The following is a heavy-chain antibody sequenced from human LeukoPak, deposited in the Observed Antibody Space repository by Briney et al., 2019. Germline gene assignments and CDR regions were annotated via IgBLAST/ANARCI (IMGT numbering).Heavy chain of an antibody. J-gene: IGHJ3*01. CDR2: ISYDGANK. Sequence: PGGSLRLSCAASGFTFSSFDMHWVRQAPGKGLESAAFISYDGANKYYADSLEGRCTISRDNSKNMVYLQMNSLRPEDTAVYYCARGRIGDCSGDRCYRTGDVWGQGTMVTVSS. CDR1: GFTFSSFD. D-gene: IGHD2-15*01. CDR3: ARGRIGDCSGDRCYRTGDV. V-gene: IGHV3-30-3*01.